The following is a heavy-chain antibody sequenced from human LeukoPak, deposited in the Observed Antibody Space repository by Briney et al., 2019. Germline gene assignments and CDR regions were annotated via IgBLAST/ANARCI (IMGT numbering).Heavy chain of an antibody. Sequence: NPGGSLGLSCAASGFFLSSYSMNWVRQAPGKGLEWVSFITTSNSHIYYADSVKGRFTISRDNAKNSLYLQMDSLRAEDTAVYYCVRDLPLGYNDGRGWFDPWGQGTLVTVSS. D-gene: IGHD3-10*01. CDR3: VRDLPLGYNDGRGWFDP. J-gene: IGHJ5*02. V-gene: IGHV3-21*01. CDR2: ITTSNSHI. CDR1: GFFLSSYS.